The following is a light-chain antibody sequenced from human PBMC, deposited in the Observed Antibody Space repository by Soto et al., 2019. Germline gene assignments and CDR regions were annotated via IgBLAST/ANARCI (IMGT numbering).Light chain of an antibody. Sequence: EIVMTQSPATLSVSPGERATLSCRASQSVSSSLAWYQQKPGQAPRLLIYGASTGATGIPARFSGGGSGRDFTLTISSLQSEDFAVYYCQQYINWPRTFGQGTKLEIK. CDR3: QQYINWPRT. CDR2: GAS. J-gene: IGKJ2*01. CDR1: QSVSSS. V-gene: IGKV3-15*01.